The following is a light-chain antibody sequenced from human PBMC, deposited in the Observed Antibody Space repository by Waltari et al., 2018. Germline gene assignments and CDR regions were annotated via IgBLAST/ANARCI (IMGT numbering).Light chain of an antibody. J-gene: IGKJ1*01. CDR1: QSVNGR. CDR2: GTS. V-gene: IGKV3-20*01. CDR3: QQHGSLPAT. Sequence: EIVLTQSPGTLSLSPGERVTLSCRASQSVNGRLVWYQQKPGQAPRLLIFGTSRRATGIPDRVSGSGSGTDFSLTISRLEPEDFAVYYCQQHGSLPATFGQGTKVEVK.